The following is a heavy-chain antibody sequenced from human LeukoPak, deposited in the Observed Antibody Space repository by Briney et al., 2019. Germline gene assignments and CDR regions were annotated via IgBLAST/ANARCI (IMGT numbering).Heavy chain of an antibody. CDR3: ARDGISAGFDAFDI. CDR1: GGTFSSYA. V-gene: IGHV1-69*13. J-gene: IGHJ3*02. D-gene: IGHD2-15*01. CDR2: IIPIFGTA. Sequence: SVKVSCKASGGTFSSYAISWVRQAPGQGLEWMGGIIPIFGTANYAQKFQGRVTITADESTSTAYMELSSLRSEDTAVYYCARDGISAGFDAFDISGQGKMVTVSS.